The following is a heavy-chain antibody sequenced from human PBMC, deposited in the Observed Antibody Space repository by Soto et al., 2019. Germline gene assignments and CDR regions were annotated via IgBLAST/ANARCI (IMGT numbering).Heavy chain of an antibody. CDR3: SRERGAVASTADAFDI. CDR2: VYFSGST. Sequence: SETLSLTCSVSGADINSGGFTWNWIRQPPGKGLEWIGYVYFSGSTKYNPSLKSRVTILVDMSKNQFSLRLTSVTSADTAVYYCSRERGAVASTADAFDIWGQGTMVTVSS. V-gene: IGHV4-61*08. D-gene: IGHD6-19*01. CDR1: GADINSGGFT. J-gene: IGHJ3*02.